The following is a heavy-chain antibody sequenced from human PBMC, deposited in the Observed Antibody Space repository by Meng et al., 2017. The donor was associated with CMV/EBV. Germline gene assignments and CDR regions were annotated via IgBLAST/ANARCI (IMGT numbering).Heavy chain of an antibody. V-gene: IGHV5-51*01. J-gene: IGHJ6*02. D-gene: IGHD6-13*01. Sequence: KVSWKGSGYSFTSYWIGWVRQMPGKGLEWMGIIYPGDSDTRYSPSFQGQVTISADKSISTAYLQWSSLKASDTAMYYCARPIAAAGNDYYGMDVWGQGTTVTVSS. CDR1: GYSFTSYW. CDR3: ARPIAAAGNDYYGMDV. CDR2: IYPGDSDT.